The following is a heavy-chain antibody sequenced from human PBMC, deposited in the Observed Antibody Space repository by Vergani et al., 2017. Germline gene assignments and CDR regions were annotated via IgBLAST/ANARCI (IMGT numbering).Heavy chain of an antibody. V-gene: IGHV1-8*01. J-gene: IGHJ6*02. CDR2: MNPNSGNT. Sequence: QVQLVQSGAEVKKPGASVKVSCKASGYTFTSYDINWVRQATGQGLEWMGWMNPNSGNTGYEQKFQGRVTMTRNTSISTAYMELSSLRSEDTAVYYCARASGISGPIAADVWGQGTTVTVSS. CDR3: ARASGISGPIAADV. D-gene: IGHD6-13*01. CDR1: GYTFTSYD.